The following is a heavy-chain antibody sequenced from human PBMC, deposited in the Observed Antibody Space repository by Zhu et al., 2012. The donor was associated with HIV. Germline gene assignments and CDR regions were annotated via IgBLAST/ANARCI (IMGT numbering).Heavy chain of an antibody. J-gene: IGHJ4*02. CDR3: ARRHNHGYLRVFDY. D-gene: IGHD5-18*01. Sequence: QVQLQESGPGLVKPSETLSLTCAVSGGSISSGNYCWGWIRQSPGKGLEWIGSIYYSGSIFYNPSLKSRVTISVDTSKNQLSLKLSSVTAADTAIYYCARRHNHGYLRVFDYVGQGTLVSVSS. V-gene: IGHV4-39*07. CDR2: IYYSGSI. CDR1: GGSISSGNYC.